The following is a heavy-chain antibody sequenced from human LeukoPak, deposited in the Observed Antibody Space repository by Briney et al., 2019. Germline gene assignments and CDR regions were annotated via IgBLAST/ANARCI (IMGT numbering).Heavy chain of an antibody. D-gene: IGHD2-15*01. V-gene: IGHV3-23*01. Sequence: PGGSLRLSCAASGFTFSSYAMSWVRQAPGKGLEWVSAISGSGGSTYYADSVKGRFTISRDNSKNTLYLQMNSLRAEDTAVYYCAKVPTNYCSGGSCYLDYWGQGTLVTVSS. J-gene: IGHJ4*02. CDR2: ISGSGGST. CDR3: AKVPTNYCSGGSCYLDY. CDR1: GFTFSSYA.